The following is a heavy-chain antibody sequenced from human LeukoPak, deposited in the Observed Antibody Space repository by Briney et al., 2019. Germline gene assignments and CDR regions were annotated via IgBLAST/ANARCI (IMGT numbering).Heavy chain of an antibody. CDR1: GASISSYY. CDR2: IYYSGST. D-gene: IGHD3-10*01. Sequence: SETLSLTCTVSGASISSYYWSWIRQPPGKGLEWIGYIYYSGSTNYNPSLKSRVTISVDTSKKQFSLKLSSVTAADTAVYYCARTYDSGRPVDYWGQGTLVTVSS. V-gene: IGHV4-59*01. J-gene: IGHJ4*02. CDR3: ARTYDSGRPVDY.